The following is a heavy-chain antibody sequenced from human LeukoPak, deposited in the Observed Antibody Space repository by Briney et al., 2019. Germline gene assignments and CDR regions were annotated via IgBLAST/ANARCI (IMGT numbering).Heavy chain of an antibody. CDR1: GGSISSYY. CDR2: IYYSGST. CDR3: ARETEGPVAARRQSFDY. V-gene: IGHV4-59*12. J-gene: IGHJ4*02. Sequence: SETLSLTCTVSGGSISSYYWSWIRQPPGKGLEWIGYIYYSGSTNYNPSLKSRVTISVDTSKNQFSLKLSSVTAADTAVYYCARETEGPVAARRQSFDYWGQGTLVTVSS. D-gene: IGHD6-6*01.